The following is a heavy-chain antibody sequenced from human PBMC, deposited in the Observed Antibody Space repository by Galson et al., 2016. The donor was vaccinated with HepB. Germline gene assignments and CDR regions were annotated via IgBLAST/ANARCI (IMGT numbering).Heavy chain of an antibody. D-gene: IGHD3-10*01. Sequence: CAISGDSVYNNGAAWVWIRQSPSRGLEWLGRTFYRSTWENHYAGSVKNRITISPDTSRNQLSLHLNSVTPEDTALYYCARAVMLGRGMDVWGQGTTVTVSS. V-gene: IGHV6-1*01. CDR2: TFYRSTWEN. J-gene: IGHJ6*02. CDR1: GDSVYNNGAA. CDR3: ARAVMLGRGMDV.